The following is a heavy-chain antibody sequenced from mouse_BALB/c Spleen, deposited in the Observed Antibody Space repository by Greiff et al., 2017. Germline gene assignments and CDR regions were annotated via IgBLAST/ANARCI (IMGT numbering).Heavy chain of an antibody. Sequence: EVQLQQSGPDLVKPSQSLSLTCTVTGYSITSGYSWPWIRQFPGNKLEWMGYIHYSGSTNYNPSLKSRISITRDTSKNQFFLQLNSVTTEDTATYYCARGSGRSPFAYWGQGTLVTVSA. CDR2: IHYSGST. J-gene: IGHJ3*01. CDR3: ARGSGRSPFAY. CDR1: GYSITSGYS. V-gene: IGHV3-1*02. D-gene: IGHD1-1*01.